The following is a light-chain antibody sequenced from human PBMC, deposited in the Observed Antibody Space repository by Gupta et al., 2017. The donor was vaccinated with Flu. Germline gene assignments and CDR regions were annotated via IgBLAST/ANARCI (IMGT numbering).Light chain of an antibody. J-gene: IGKJ4*01. CDR3: QQLNSYPLT. CDR2: GAS. Sequence: GDRVTITCRASQGIRSYLAWYQQKAGKAPKLLINGASTLQSGVPSRFSGSGSGTEFTLTISSLQPEDFATYYFQQLNSYPLTFGGGTKVEIK. CDR1: QGIRSY. V-gene: IGKV1-9*01.